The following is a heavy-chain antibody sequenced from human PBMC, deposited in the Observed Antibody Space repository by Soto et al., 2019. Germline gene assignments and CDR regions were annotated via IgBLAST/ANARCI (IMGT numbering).Heavy chain of an antibody. Sequence: SETLSLTCAVYGGSFSGYYWSWIRQPPGKGLEWIGEINHSGTTNYNPSLKSRVTISVDTSKNQFALKLSSGTAADTAVYYCARGIDTRGNDAFDIWGQGTMVTVSS. D-gene: IGHD3-3*01. J-gene: IGHJ3*02. CDR2: INHSGTT. CDR1: GGSFSGYY. V-gene: IGHV4-34*01. CDR3: ARGIDTRGNDAFDI.